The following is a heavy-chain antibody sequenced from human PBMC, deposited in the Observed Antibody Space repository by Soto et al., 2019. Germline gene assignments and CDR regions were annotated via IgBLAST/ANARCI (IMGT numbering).Heavy chain of an antibody. J-gene: IGHJ5*02. CDR1: GGSISSGDYY. V-gene: IGHV4-30-4*01. CDR3: AREAMITFGEFDP. Sequence: ASETLSLTCTVSGGSISSGDYYWSWIRQPPGKGLEWIGYIYYSGSTHYNPSLKSRVTISVDTSKNQFSLKLSSVTAADTAVYYCAREAMITFGEFDPWGQGTLVTVSS. CDR2: IYYSGST. D-gene: IGHD3-16*01.